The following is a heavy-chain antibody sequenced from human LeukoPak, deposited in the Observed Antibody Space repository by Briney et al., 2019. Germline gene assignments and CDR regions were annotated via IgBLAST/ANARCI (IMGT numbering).Heavy chain of an antibody. CDR1: GFAFEDYG. Sequence: GGSLRLSCAASGFAFEDYGMTWVRRAPGKGLEWVSYISSSGSTIYYADSVKGRFTISRDNAKNSLYLQMNSLGAEDTAVYSCARSFRGHYDSSGYDYWGQGTLVTVSS. CDR2: ISSSGSTI. V-gene: IGHV3-48*04. CDR3: ARSFRGHYDSSGYDY. J-gene: IGHJ4*02. D-gene: IGHD3-22*01.